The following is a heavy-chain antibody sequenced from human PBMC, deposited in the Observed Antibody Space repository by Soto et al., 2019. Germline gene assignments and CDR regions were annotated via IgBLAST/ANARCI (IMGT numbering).Heavy chain of an antibody. Sequence: EVELVESGGGLVQAGGSLRVSCGVSGFTSSDHYMDWVRQAPGKGLEWVGRTANKRSRYTTEYAASGKGRFIISRDDSKNSVYLQMNSLKIGDTAVYYWARAGFGHGLDVWGQGTTVTVSS. CDR1: GFTSSDHY. V-gene: IGHV3-72*01. CDR3: ARAGFGHGLDV. CDR2: TANKRSRYTT. J-gene: IGHJ6*02. D-gene: IGHD3-16*01.